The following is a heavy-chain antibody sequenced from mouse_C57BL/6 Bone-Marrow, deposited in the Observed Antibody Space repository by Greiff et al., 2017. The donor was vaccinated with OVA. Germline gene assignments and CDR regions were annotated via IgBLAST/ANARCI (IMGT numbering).Heavy chain of an antibody. J-gene: IGHJ2*01. V-gene: IGHV1-82*01. CDR3: ARDYYGRPYYFDY. Sequence: VQLQQSGPELVKPGASVKISCKASGYAFSSSWMNWVKQRPGKGLEWIGRIYPGAGDTNYNEKFKGKATLTADKSSSTAYMQLSSLTSEDSAVYFCARDYYGRPYYFDYWGQGTTLTVSS. CDR2: IYPGAGDT. CDR1: GYAFSSSW. D-gene: IGHD1-1*01.